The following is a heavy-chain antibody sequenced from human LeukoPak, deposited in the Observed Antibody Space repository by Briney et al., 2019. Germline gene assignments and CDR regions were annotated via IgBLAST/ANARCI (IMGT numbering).Heavy chain of an antibody. CDR3: TRLGYCSGGSCLHY. Sequence: GGSLRLSCAASGFTFSGSAMHWVRQASGKGLEGVGRIRSKANSYATAYAASVKGRFTISRDDSKNTAYLQMNSLKTEDTAVYYCTRLGYCSGGSCLHYWGQGTLVTVSP. CDR1: GFTFSGSA. CDR2: IRSKANSYAT. J-gene: IGHJ4*02. V-gene: IGHV3-73*01. D-gene: IGHD2-15*01.